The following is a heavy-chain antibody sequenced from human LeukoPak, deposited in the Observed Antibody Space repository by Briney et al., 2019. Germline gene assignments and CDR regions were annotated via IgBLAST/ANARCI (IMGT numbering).Heavy chain of an antibody. V-gene: IGHV4-39*07. D-gene: IGHD5-12*01. CDR2: SNYSGNT. CDR1: GGSISRSSYY. Sequence: SQTLSLTCTVSGGSISRSSYYWGWVRQPPGKGLEWIGSSNYSGNTYYNPSLKSRVTMSLDTSKNQFSLKLSSVTVADTAVYYCARDGGGYTYAFDIWGQGTVVDVST. J-gene: IGHJ3*02. CDR3: ARDGGGYTYAFDI.